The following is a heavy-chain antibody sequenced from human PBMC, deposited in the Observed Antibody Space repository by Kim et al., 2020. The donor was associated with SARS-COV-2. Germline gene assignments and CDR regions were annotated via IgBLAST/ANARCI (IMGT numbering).Heavy chain of an antibody. D-gene: IGHD7-27*01. J-gene: IGHJ4*02. CDR1: GFTFSTYG. V-gene: IGHV3-33*01. CDR3: ARWGISRSFDY. Sequence: GGSLRLSCAASGFTFSTYGMHWVRQAPGEGLEWVAVIWYDGSNKYYADSVKGRFTISRDNSKNTLYLQMNSLRAEDTAVYYCARWGISRSFDYWGQGTLVTVSS. CDR2: IWYDGSNK.